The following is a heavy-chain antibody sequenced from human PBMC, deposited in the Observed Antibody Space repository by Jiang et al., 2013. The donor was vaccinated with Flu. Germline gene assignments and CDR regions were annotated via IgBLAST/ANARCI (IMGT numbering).Heavy chain of an antibody. J-gene: IGHJ4*02. D-gene: IGHD2-2*01. CDR1: GFFFTDHY. V-gene: IGHV3-72*01. Sequence: QLLESGGGLVQPGGSLRLSCAASGFFFTDHYMDWVRQAPGRGLEWVGRSRNKVNSYTTEYAASVEGRFTISRDDSKNSVYLQMNSLKTEDTAVYYCASGSGVPAAAFDFWGQGTLVAVSS. CDR2: SRNKVNSYTT. CDR3: ASGSGVPAAAFDF.